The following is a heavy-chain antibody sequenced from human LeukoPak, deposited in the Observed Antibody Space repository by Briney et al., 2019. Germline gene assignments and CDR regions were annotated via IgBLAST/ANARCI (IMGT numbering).Heavy chain of an antibody. CDR3: ARAPTAQNYYDRRGFDY. D-gene: IGHD3-22*01. CDR1: GGSISSYY. Sequence: SETLSLTCTVSGGSISSYYWSWIRQPPGKGLEWIGYIYYSGSTNYNPSLKSRVTISVDTSKNQFSLKLSSVTAADTAVYYCARAPTAQNYYDRRGFDYWGQGTLVTVSS. CDR2: IYYSGST. J-gene: IGHJ4*02. V-gene: IGHV4-59*08.